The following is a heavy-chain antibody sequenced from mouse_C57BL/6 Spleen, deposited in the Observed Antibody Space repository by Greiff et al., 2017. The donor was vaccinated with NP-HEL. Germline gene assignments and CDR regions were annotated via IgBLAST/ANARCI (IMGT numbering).Heavy chain of an antibody. CDR2: IYPGDGDT. J-gene: IGHJ2*01. D-gene: IGHD4-1*01. CDR1: GYAFSSYW. CDR3: ARIGDWDDFDY. V-gene: IGHV1-80*01. Sequence: VQLQESGAELVKPGASVKISCKASGYAFSSYWMNWVKQRPGKGLEWIGQIYPGDGDTNYNGKFKGKATLTADKSSSTAYMQLSSLTSEDSAVYFCARIGDWDDFDYWGQGTTLTVSS.